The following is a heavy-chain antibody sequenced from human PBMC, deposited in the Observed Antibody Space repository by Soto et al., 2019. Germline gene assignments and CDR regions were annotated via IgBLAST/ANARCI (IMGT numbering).Heavy chain of an antibody. CDR3: ARVTPGNNLYYFSGLDV. J-gene: IGHJ6*02. CDR1: GFTSATYG. CDR2: ISYEGSNT. D-gene: IGHD3-10*01. Sequence: GGSLRLSCVASGFTSATYGIHWVRQAPGKGLEWVALISYEGSNTYYADSVKGRFTISRDNSKNTLYLQMNSLRPEDTGVYYCARVTPGNNLYYFSGLDVWGQGTSVTVSS. V-gene: IGHV3-30-3*01.